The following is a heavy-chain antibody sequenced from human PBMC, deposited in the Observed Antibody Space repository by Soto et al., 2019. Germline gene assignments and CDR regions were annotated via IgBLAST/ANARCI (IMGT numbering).Heavy chain of an antibody. CDR1: GYTFTSYD. Sequence: ASVKVSCKASGYTFTSYDINWVRQATGQGLEWMGWMNPNSGNTGYAQKFQGRVTMTRNTSISTAYMELSSLRSEDTAVYYCASLDYYDSSGYYMDVFDIWGKGTMVTVS. J-gene: IGHJ3*02. CDR3: ASLDYYDSSGYYMDVFDI. CDR2: MNPNSGNT. V-gene: IGHV1-8*01. D-gene: IGHD3-22*01.